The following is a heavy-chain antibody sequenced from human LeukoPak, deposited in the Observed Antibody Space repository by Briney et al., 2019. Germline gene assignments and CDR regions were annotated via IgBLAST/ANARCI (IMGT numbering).Heavy chain of an antibody. CDR2: ISYDGSNK. Sequence: GGSLRLSCAASGFTFSSYAMHWVRQAPGKGLEWVAVISYDGSNKYYADSVKGRFTISRDNSKNTLYLQMNSLRAEDTAVYYCAKDLRITGTGDYWGQGTLVTVSS. V-gene: IGHV3-30-3*01. D-gene: IGHD1-7*01. CDR3: AKDLRITGTGDY. J-gene: IGHJ4*02. CDR1: GFTFSSYA.